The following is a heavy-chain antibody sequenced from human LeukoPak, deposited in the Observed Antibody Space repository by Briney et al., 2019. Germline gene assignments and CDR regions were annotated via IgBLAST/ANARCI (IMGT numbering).Heavy chain of an antibody. CDR1: GFTFSSYS. D-gene: IGHD3-9*01. CDR2: ISSSSSTI. J-gene: IGHJ4*02. V-gene: IGHV3-48*04. Sequence: GGSLRLSCAASGFTFSSYSMNWVRQAPGKGLEWVSYISSSSSTIYYADSVKGRFTISRDNAKNSLYLQMNSLRAEDTAVYYCARTHYDILTGYYVGFDYWGQGTLVTVSS. CDR3: ARTHYDILTGYYVGFDY.